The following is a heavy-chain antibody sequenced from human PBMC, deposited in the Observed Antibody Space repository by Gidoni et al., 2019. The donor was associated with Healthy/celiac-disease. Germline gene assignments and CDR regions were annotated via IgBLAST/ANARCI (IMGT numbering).Heavy chain of an antibody. CDR2: ISGSGGST. J-gene: IGHJ4*02. Sequence: EVQLLESGGGLVPPGGSLRLPCAASGFPFRSYAMSWVLQAPGKGLEWVSAISGSGGSTYYADSVKGRFTISRDNSKNTLYLQMNSLRAEDTAVYYCAKDQIRDGYSYFDYWGQGTLVTVSS. V-gene: IGHV3-23*01. CDR3: AKDQIRDGYSYFDY. CDR1: GFPFRSYA. D-gene: IGHD4-4*01.